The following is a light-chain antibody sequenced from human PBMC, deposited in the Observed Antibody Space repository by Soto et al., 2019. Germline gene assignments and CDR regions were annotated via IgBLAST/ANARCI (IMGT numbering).Light chain of an antibody. CDR3: QQYNNWPPLT. CDR2: KAS. V-gene: IGKV1-5*03. Sequence: DIQMTQSPATLSASVGDRVTITCRASQSISTWLAWYQQKPGKAPKLLIHKASNLLSGVPSRFSGSGSGTEFTLTISSLHPDDFATYYCQQYNNWPPLTFGGGTKVEIK. J-gene: IGKJ4*01. CDR1: QSISTW.